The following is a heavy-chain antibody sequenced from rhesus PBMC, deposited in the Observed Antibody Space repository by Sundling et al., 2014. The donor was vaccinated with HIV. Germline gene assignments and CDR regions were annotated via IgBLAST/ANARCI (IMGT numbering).Heavy chain of an antibody. D-gene: IGHD3-3*01. Sequence: QVQLQESGPGLVKPSETLSLTCAVSGDSITSSYWNWIRQSPGKRLEWIGRISGGAGNTDFNPSLKSRVTMSTDTSKNQFSLKLNSVTAADTAVYYCAIAPTDVTLDYWGQGVLVTVSS. V-gene: IGHV4-173*01. J-gene: IGHJ4*01. CDR2: ISGGAGNT. CDR1: GDSITSSY. CDR3: AIAPTDVTLDY.